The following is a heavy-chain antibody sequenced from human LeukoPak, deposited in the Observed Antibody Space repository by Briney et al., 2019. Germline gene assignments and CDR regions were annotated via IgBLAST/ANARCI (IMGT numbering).Heavy chain of an antibody. CDR2: IRDSGSST. CDR3: ARERDEGFDY. Sequence: GGSLRLSCAASGFTFSSYAMSWVRQAPGKGLEWVSAIRDSGSSTHYADSVKGRFTISRDNARNSLYLQMNSLKAEDTAVYYCARERDEGFDYWGQGTLVTVSS. CDR1: GFTFSSYA. V-gene: IGHV3-23*01. D-gene: IGHD5-24*01. J-gene: IGHJ4*02.